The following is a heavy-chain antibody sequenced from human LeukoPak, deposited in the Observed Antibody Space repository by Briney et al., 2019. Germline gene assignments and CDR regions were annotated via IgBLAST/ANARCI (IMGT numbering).Heavy chain of an antibody. CDR3: ARRTYYYDSSGYYYSWGGGMDV. CDR1: GYTFTSYG. D-gene: IGHD3-22*01. CDR2: ISAYNGNT. J-gene: IGHJ6*02. Sequence: AASVKVSCKASGYTFTSYGISWVRQAPGQGLEWMGWISAYNGNTNYAQKLQGRVTMTTDTSTSTAYMELRSLRSDDTAVYYCARRTYYYDSSGYYYSWGGGMDVWGQGTTVTVSS. V-gene: IGHV1-18*01.